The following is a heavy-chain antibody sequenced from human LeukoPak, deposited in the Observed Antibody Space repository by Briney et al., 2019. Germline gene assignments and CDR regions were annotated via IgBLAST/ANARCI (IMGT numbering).Heavy chain of an antibody. V-gene: IGHV3-74*01. CDR2: IASDGSST. D-gene: IGHD4-23*01. CDR3: ARGRPHGNDY. Sequence: PGGSLRLSCAASGFTFNSYWMNWVRQAPGKGLVWVSRIASDGSSTTYADSVKGRFSISRDNAKNTLYLQVNSLRVEDTAVYYCARGRPHGNDYWGQGTLVTVSS. J-gene: IGHJ4*02. CDR1: GFTFNSYW.